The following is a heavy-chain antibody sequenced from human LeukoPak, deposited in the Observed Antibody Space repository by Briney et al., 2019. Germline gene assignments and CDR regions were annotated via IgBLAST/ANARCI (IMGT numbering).Heavy chain of an antibody. CDR2: INTDGSST. CDR1: GFTVSSNY. Sequence: GGSLRLSCAASGFTVSSNYMSWVRQAPGKGPVWVSRINTDGSSTSYADSVKGRFTISRDNAKNTLYLQMNSLRAEDTAVYYCARALAVTGTGGFDPWGQGTLVTVSS. CDR3: ARALAVTGTGGFDP. J-gene: IGHJ5*02. V-gene: IGHV3-74*01. D-gene: IGHD6-19*01.